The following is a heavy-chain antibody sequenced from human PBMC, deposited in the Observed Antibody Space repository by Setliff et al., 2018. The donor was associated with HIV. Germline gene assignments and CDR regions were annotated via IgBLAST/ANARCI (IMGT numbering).Heavy chain of an antibody. J-gene: IGHJ3*02. CDR3: ATVSHTNVAAQDAFDI. D-gene: IGHD6-19*01. Sequence: ASVKVSCKASGCTFTSYGLSWVRQAPGQGLEWMGWISAYNGNTNYAQQLQGRVTMTTDTSTSKAYMELRSLRSDDTAVYYCATVSHTNVAAQDAFDIWGQGTMVTVSS. CDR1: GCTFTSYG. CDR2: ISAYNGNT. V-gene: IGHV1-18*01.